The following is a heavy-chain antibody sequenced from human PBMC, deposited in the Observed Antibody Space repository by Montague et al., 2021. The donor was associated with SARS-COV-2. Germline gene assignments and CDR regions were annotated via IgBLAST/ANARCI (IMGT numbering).Heavy chain of an antibody. CDR2: INIDGSGT. Sequence: SLILSCAASGFIFSNYWMHLFRQAPVKVLVWVSRINIDGSGTTYSDSVKGRFTISRDNAKNTLYLQMNSLRAEDTAVYYCASWISGVAGTDYWGQGTLVTVSS. CDR3: ASWISGVAGTDY. V-gene: IGHV3-74*01. D-gene: IGHD6-19*01. J-gene: IGHJ4*02. CDR1: GFIFSNYW.